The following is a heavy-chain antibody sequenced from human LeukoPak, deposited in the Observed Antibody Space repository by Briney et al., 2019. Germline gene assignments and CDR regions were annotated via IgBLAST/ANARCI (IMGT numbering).Heavy chain of an antibody. J-gene: IGHJ4*02. Sequence: NPGGSLRLSXAASGFTFSSYSMNWVRQAPGKGLEWVSSISSSSSYIYYADSVKGRFTISRDNAKNSMYLQMNSLGAEDTAVYYCATYYYDSSGYNWGQGTLVTVSS. CDR2: ISSSSSYI. CDR3: ATYYYDSSGYN. CDR1: GFTFSSYS. D-gene: IGHD3-22*01. V-gene: IGHV3-21*01.